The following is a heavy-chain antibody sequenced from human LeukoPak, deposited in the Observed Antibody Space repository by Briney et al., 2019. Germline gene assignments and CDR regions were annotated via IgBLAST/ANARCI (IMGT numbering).Heavy chain of an antibody. J-gene: IGHJ4*02. CDR2: IIPIFGTA. CDR3: ARLAVAGTEEY. CDR1: GGTFSSYA. Sequence: GASVKVSCKASGGTFSSYAISWVRQAPGQGLEWMGGIIPIFGTANYAQKLQGRVTMTTDTSTSTAYMELRSLRSDDTAVYYCARLAVAGTEEYWGQGTLVTVSS. V-gene: IGHV1-69*05. D-gene: IGHD6-19*01.